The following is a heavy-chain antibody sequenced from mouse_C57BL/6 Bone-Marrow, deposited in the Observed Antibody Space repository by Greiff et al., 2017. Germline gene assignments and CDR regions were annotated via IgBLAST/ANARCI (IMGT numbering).Heavy chain of an antibody. CDR3: ARSLYYSNRAWFAY. Sequence: QVQLQQSGAELVKPGASVTISCKASGYAFSSYWMNWVKQRPGKGLEWIGQIYPGDGATNYNGKFKGKATLTADKSSSTAYMQLSSLTSEDSAVYFCARSLYYSNRAWFAYWGQGTLVTVSA. CDR1: GYAFSSYW. J-gene: IGHJ3*01. D-gene: IGHD2-5*01. CDR2: IYPGDGAT. V-gene: IGHV1-80*01.